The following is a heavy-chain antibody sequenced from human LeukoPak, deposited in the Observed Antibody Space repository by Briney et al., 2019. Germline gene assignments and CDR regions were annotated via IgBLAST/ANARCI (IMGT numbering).Heavy chain of an antibody. CDR1: GFTFSSYA. D-gene: IGHD1-26*01. CDR3: AKDLLGSTTRDY. Sequence: GGSLRLSCAASGFTFSSYAMGWVRQAPGKGLEWVSVISGSGDSTYYADSVKGRFTISRDNSKNTLYLQMNSLRAEDTAIYYCAKDLLGSTTRDYWGQGTLVTASS. CDR2: ISGSGDST. J-gene: IGHJ4*02. V-gene: IGHV3-23*01.